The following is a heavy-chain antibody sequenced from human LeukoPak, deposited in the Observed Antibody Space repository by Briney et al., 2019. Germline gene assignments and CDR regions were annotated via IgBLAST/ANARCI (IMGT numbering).Heavy chain of an antibody. CDR3: ARGVVVVDYYYYYGMDV. D-gene: IGHD2-2*01. CDR1: GGSFSGYY. J-gene: IGHJ6*02. Sequence: SETLSLTCAVYGGSFSGYYWSWIRQPPGKGLEWIGEINHSGSTNYNPSLKSRVTISVDTSKNQFSLKLSSVTAADTAVYYCARGVVVVDYYYYYGMDVWGQGTTVTVSS. V-gene: IGHV4-34*01. CDR2: INHSGST.